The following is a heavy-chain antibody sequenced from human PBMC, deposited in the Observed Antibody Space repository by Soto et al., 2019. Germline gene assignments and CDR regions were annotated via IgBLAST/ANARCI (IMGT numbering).Heavy chain of an antibody. CDR2: IYSSGST. J-gene: IGHJ4*02. CDR3: ARSSIVPRLLMYPFDY. CDR1: SDSVSSSSYT. D-gene: IGHD2-8*01. Sequence: SETLSLTCTVSSDSVSSSSYTWGWIRQPPGKGPEWIGSIYSSGSTYYNPSLNSRVTVSVDTSKNQFSLRLNSVTAADTAVYYCARSSIVPRLLMYPFDYWGQGTLVTVSS. V-gene: IGHV4-39*01.